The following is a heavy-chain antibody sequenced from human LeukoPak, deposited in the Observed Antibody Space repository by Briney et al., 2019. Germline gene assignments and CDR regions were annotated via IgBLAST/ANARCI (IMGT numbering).Heavy chain of an antibody. V-gene: IGHV4-39*01. J-gene: IGHJ4*02. D-gene: IGHD2-2*01. Sequence: SETLSLTCTVAGGSISSGTHYWGWIRQPPGKGLEWIGATYYSGSTYYNPSLKSRVAISADTSKNEFSLKLSSVTAADTAMYYCARQGYCSSTSCYEDFDFWGRGTLVTVSS. CDR3: ARQGYCSSTSCYEDFDF. CDR1: GGSISSGTHY. CDR2: TYYSGST.